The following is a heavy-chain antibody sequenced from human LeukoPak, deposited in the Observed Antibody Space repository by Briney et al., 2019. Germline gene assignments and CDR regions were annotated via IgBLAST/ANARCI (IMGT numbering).Heavy chain of an antibody. CDR3: ARDSPDVVRGVTTYSDCGMDV. Sequence: SVKVSCKASGGTFSSYAISWVRQAPGQGLELMGGIIPIFVTANYAQKFQGRVTITADESTSTAYMELISMRSEDTAVYYCARDSPDVVRGVTTYSDCGMDVWGKGSTVTVSS. V-gene: IGHV1-69*13. CDR2: IIPIFVTA. CDR1: GGTFSSYA. J-gene: IGHJ6*04. D-gene: IGHD3-10*01.